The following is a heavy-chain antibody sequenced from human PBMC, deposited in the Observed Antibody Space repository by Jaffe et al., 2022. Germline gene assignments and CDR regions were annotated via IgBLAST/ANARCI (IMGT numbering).Heavy chain of an antibody. Sequence: QVQLVQSGSELKKPGASVKVSCKASGYTFTSYAMNWVRQAPGQGLEWMGWINTNTGNPTYAQGFTGRFVFSLDTSVSTAYLQISSLKAEDTAVYYCARSDVLRYFDWLRGPDAFDIWGQGTMVTVSS. CDR1: GYTFTSYA. D-gene: IGHD3-9*01. CDR3: ARSDVLRYFDWLRGPDAFDI. V-gene: IGHV7-4-1*02. J-gene: IGHJ3*02. CDR2: INTNTGNP.